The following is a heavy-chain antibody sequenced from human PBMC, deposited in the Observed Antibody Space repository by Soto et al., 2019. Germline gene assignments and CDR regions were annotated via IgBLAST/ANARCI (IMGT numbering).Heavy chain of an antibody. Sequence: EVQLVESGGGLVQPGGSLRLSCAASGFTFSSYDMHWVRQATGKGLEWVSAIGTARDTYYPGSVKGRFTISRENAKISSDLQTSSLSAGDMAGYHCARGLVGASAIDYGGQGTLGTVSS. D-gene: IGHD1-26*01. CDR3: ARGLVGASAIDY. J-gene: IGHJ4*02. CDR2: IGTARDT. CDR1: GFTFSSYD. V-gene: IGHV3-13*01.